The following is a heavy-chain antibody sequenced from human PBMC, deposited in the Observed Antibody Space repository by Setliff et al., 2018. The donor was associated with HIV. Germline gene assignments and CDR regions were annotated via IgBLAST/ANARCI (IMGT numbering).Heavy chain of an antibody. CDR1: GGSITGYY. V-gene: IGHV4-59*01. CDR2: IFYSGTT. CDR3: ARVNALIRAPFDY. Sequence: PSETLSLTCTVSGGSITGYYWSWVRQPLGKGLEWIGYIFYSGTTNYSPSLNSRATISVDTSKNSFSLRLSSVTAADTAVYYCARVNALIRAPFDYWGQGALVTVS. J-gene: IGHJ4*02.